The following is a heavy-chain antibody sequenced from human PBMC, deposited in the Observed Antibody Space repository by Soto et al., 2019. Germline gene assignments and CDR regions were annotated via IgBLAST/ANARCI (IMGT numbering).Heavy chain of an antibody. CDR2: IYPGDSDT. D-gene: IGHD3-22*01. V-gene: IGHV5-51*01. J-gene: IGHJ4*02. CDR3: ARAPTYYYDSSGLDY. Sequence: GESLKISCKGFGYSFSSHWIGWVRQMPGKGLEWMGIIYPGDSDTRYSPSFQGQVTISADKSISTAYLQWSSLKASDTAMYYCARAPTYYYDSSGLDYWGQGTLVTVSS. CDR1: GYSFSSHW.